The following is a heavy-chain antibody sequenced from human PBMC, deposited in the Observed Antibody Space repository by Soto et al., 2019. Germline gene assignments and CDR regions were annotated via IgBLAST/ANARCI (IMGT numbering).Heavy chain of an antibody. J-gene: IGHJ3*01. CDR1: GFFISSGNY. D-gene: IGHD2-15*01. CDR3: ARARWYDAFDV. Sequence: SETLSLTCAVSGFFISSGNYWGWIRKPPGKGLEWIGSIFHGGNTYYNPSLKSRVTISVDMSKNQFSLKLNSVTAADTAVYYCARARWYDAFDVWGQGTMVTVSS. CDR2: IFHGGNT. V-gene: IGHV4-38-2*01.